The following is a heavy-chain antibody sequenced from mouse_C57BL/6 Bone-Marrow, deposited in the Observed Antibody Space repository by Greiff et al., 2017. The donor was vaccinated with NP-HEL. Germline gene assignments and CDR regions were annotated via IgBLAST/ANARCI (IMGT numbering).Heavy chain of an antibody. V-gene: IGHV14-2*01. CDR1: GFNITDYY. J-gene: IGHJ1*03. CDR3: ARSDGYYSYGYFDV. D-gene: IGHD2-3*01. CDR2: IDPEDGAT. Sequence: EVQLQQSGAELVKPGASVKLSCTASGFNITDYYMHWVKQRTEQGLEWIGWIDPEDGATKYAPKFQGKATISADTSSNTAYRQLSSLTSEDTAVDYCARSDGYYSYGYFDVWGTGTTVTVSS.